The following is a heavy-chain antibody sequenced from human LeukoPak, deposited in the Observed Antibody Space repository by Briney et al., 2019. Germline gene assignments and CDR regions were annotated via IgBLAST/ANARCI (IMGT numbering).Heavy chain of an antibody. CDR2: IYHSGST. V-gene: IGHV4-30-2*01. J-gene: IGHJ3*02. CDR1: GGSISSGGYS. CDR3: ARTSVAARRANAFDI. Sequence: SETLSLTCTVSGGSISSGGYSWSWIRQPPGKGLEWIGYIYHSGSTYYNPSLKSRVTISVDRSKNQFSLKLSSVTAADTAVYYCARTSVAARRANAFDIWGLGTMVTVSS. D-gene: IGHD6-6*01.